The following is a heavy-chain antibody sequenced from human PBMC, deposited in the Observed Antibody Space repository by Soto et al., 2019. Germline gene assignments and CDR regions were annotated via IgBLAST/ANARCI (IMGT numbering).Heavy chain of an antibody. J-gene: IGHJ4*02. V-gene: IGHV4-4*07. D-gene: IGHD5-12*01. Sequence: PSETLSLTCTVSGGSINTFYWSWVRQPAGKGLEWIGRIFSSGSTSFNPSLESRVAMSVDTSKNHFSLNLSSVTAADMAVYYCAREGSYSAYNFAHGIHLWPFDFWGQGALVTVSS. CDR2: IFSSGST. CDR3: AREGSYSAYNFAHGIHLWPFDF. CDR1: GGSINTFY.